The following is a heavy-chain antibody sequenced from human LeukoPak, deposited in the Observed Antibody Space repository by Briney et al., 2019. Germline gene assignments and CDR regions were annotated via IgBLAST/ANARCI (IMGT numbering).Heavy chain of an antibody. J-gene: IGHJ4*02. D-gene: IGHD7-27*01. V-gene: IGHV3-74*01. Sequence: GGSLRLSCAASGFTFSRDWMHRVRHAPGKGLVWVSRMNSDGSTTNYADSVKGRFTISRDNAKNTLYLQMNSLRVQDTAVYYCVRALMGTSDHWGQGSLVTVSS. CDR3: VRALMGTSDH. CDR1: GFTFSRDW. CDR2: MNSDGSTT.